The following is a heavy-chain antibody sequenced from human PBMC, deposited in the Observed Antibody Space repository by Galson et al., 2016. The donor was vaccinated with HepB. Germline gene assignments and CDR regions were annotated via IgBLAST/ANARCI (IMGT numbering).Heavy chain of an antibody. CDR2: ITHSGST. V-gene: IGHV4-34*01. CDR1: GGFFSGYY. J-gene: IGHJ5*02. Sequence: SETLSLTCAVYGGFFSGYYWSWIRQAPGKGLEWIGQITHSGSTKYNPSLKSRVTISVDTSKKQFSLKLSSVTAADTAVYYCAREGDYYGSGSPPLNWFDPWGQGTLVTVSS. D-gene: IGHD3-10*01. CDR3: AREGDYYGSGSPPLNWFDP.